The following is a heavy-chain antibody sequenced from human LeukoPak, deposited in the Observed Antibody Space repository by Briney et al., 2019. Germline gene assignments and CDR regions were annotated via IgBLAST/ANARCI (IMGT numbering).Heavy chain of an antibody. D-gene: IGHD3-3*01. CDR2: ISNDGTNK. J-gene: IGHJ5*02. CDR1: GFTFSSYG. V-gene: IGHV3-30*03. Sequence: GKSLRLSCAASGFTFSSYGMHWVRQAPGKGLEWVAVISNDGTNKYYADSVKGRFTVSRDNAKNSLYLQMSGLRAEDTAVYYCARDWRLDWFDPRGQGTLVTVSS. CDR3: ARDWRLDWFDP.